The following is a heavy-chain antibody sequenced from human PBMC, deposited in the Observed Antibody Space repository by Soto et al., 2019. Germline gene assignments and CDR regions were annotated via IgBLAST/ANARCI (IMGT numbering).Heavy chain of an antibody. V-gene: IGHV3-53*01. CDR2: IYSGGST. J-gene: IGHJ3*02. Sequence: GGSLRLSCAASGFTVSSNYMSWVRQAPGKGLEWVSVIYSGGSTYYADSVKGRFTISRDNSKNTLYLQMNSLRAEGTAVYYCARCLYSSSWGAFDIWGRGTMVTVSS. CDR1: GFTVSSNY. D-gene: IGHD6-13*01. CDR3: ARCLYSSSWGAFDI.